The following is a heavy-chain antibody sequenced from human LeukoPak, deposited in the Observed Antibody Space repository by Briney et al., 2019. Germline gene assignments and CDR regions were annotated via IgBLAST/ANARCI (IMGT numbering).Heavy chain of an antibody. CDR2: ISAYNGNT. J-gene: IGHJ6*02. D-gene: IGHD3-3*01. CDR1: GYTFTSYG. V-gene: IGHV1-18*01. Sequence: ASVKVSCKASGYTFTSYGISWVRQAPGQGLEWVGWISAYNGNTNYAQKLQGRVTMTTDTSTSTAYMELRSLRSDDTAVYYCAREEDYDFWSGYPRSLGMDVCGQGTTVTVSS. CDR3: AREEDYDFWSGYPRSLGMDV.